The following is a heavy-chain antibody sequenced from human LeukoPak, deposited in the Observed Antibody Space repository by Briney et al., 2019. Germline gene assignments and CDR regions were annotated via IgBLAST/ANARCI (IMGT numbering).Heavy chain of an antibody. J-gene: IGHJ4*02. D-gene: IGHD2-15*01. V-gene: IGHV3-23*01. CDR2: ISGSGGST. CDR3: AKGYAALGDYFDY. CDR1: GFTFTNYW. Sequence: GGSLRLSCVASGFTFTNYWMSWVRQAPGKGLEWVSAISGSGGSTYYADSVKGRFTISRDNSKNTLYLQMNSLRAEDTAVYYCAKGYAALGDYFDYWGQGTLVTVSS.